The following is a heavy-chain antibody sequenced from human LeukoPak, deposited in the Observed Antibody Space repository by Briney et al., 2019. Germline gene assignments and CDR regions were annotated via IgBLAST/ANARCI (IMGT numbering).Heavy chain of an antibody. CDR2: INSDGSST. CDR1: GFTFSTYW. J-gene: IGHJ4*02. D-gene: IGHD6-19*01. V-gene: IGHV3-74*01. CDR3: ARRSAVARNYYFDY. Sequence: GGSLRLSCAASGFTFSTYWMHWVRQAPGRGLVWVSRINSDGSSTSYADSVKGRFTISRDNAKNTLFLQMNTLRAEDTAVYYCARRSAVARNYYFDYWGQGTLVTVSS.